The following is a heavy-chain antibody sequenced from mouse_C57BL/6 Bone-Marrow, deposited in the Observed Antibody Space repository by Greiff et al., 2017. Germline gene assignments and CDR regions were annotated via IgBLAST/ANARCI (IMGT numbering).Heavy chain of an antibody. CDR1: GYAFTNYL. J-gene: IGHJ4*01. CDR2: INPGSGGT. V-gene: IGHV1-54*01. CDR3: ASGIYDGYYTYAMDY. D-gene: IGHD2-3*01. Sequence: VQLQQSGAELVRPGTSVKVSCKASGYAFTNYLIEWVKQRPGQGLEWIGVINPGSGGTNYNEKFKGKATLTADKSSSTAYMQLSSLTSEDSAVYFCASGIYDGYYTYAMDYWGQGTSVTVSS.